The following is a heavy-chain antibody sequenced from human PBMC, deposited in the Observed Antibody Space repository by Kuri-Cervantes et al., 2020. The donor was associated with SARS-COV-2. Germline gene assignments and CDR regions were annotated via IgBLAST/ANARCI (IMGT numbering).Heavy chain of an antibody. J-gene: IGHJ4*02. D-gene: IGHD2-2*01. CDR2: ISAYNGNT. CDR3: AREPTRDIVVVPAAPLDY. CDR1: GYTFTSYG. Sequence: ASVKVSCKASGYTFTSYGISWVRQAPGQGLEWMGWISAYNGNTNYAQKFQGRVTMTRDTSTSTVYMELSSLRSEDTAVYYCAREPTRDIVVVPAAPLDYWGQGTLVTVSS. V-gene: IGHV1-18*01.